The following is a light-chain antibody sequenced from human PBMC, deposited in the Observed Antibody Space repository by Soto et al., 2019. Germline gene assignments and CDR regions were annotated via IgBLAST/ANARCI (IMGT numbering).Light chain of an antibody. V-gene: IGKV3-20*01. CDR2: GAS. J-gene: IGKJ1*01. Sequence: IILTHSPGTLSFSPGEIATLSCRARQSVRISHLAWYHQMPGQAPRLLIYGASSRATGIPDRFSGSGSGTDFTLTINSLQPEDFATYFCQQANSFSWTCGQGTKG. CDR3: QQANSFSWT. CDR1: QSVRISH.